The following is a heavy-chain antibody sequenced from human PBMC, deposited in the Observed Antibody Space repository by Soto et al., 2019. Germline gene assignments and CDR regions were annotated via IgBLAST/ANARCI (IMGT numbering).Heavy chain of an antibody. V-gene: IGHV3-30-3*01. Sequence: GGSLRLSCAASGFTFSSYAMHWVRQAPGKGLEWVAVISYDGSNKYYADSVKGRFTISRDNYKNTLYLQMNSLRAEDTAVYYCARYTAMVIRGAECGTRCYYYYGMDVWGQGTTVTVSS. CDR1: GFTFSSYA. D-gene: IGHD5-18*01. J-gene: IGHJ6*02. CDR3: ARYTAMVIRGAECGTRCYYYYGMDV. CDR2: ISYDGSNK.